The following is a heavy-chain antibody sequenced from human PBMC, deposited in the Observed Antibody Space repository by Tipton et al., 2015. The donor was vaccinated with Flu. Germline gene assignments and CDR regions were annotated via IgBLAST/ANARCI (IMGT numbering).Heavy chain of an antibody. CDR1: GGSIGNYY. J-gene: IGHJ5*02. Sequence: GLVKPSETLSLTCTISGGSIGNYYWSWIRQTPGKGLECLGYIHYSGSTKYNPSLESRVTILLGESTNQFSLHLASVTAADTAVYYCARGEGSASTTGWFDPWGQGALVAVAS. CDR3: ARGEGSASTTGWFDP. V-gene: IGHV4-59*01. D-gene: IGHD1-1*01. CDR2: IHYSGST.